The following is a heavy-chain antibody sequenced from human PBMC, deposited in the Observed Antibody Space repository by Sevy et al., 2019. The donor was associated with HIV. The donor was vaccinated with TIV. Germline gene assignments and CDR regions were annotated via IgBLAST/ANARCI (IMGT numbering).Heavy chain of an antibody. CDR3: ARGPRWYYFDY. V-gene: IGHV3-48*01. D-gene: IGHD2-15*01. CDR2: ISSSRYTI. J-gene: IGHJ4*02. Sequence: GGSLRLSCAASGFTFSSYSMNWVRQAPGKGLEWVSYISSSRYTIYYADSVTGRFTISRDNVKNSLYLQRNSLRAEDTAVYYCARGPRWYYFDYWGQGTLVTVSS. CDR1: GFTFSSYS.